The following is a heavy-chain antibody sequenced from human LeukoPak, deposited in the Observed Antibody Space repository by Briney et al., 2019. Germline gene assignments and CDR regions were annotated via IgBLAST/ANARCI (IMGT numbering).Heavy chain of an antibody. CDR1: GSTLRNNI. CDR2: LSFIDDSI. Sequence: GGSLRLSCTASGSTLRNNIMTWVRQAPGKGLEWVSSLSFIDDSIYYADSVKGRFTISRDTSKSTLSLQMSSLRAEDTGVYYCGREGYTSGYAGAFDTWGQGTMVTVSS. CDR3: GREGYTSGYAGAFDT. D-gene: IGHD2-2*01. J-gene: IGHJ3*02. V-gene: IGHV3-23*01.